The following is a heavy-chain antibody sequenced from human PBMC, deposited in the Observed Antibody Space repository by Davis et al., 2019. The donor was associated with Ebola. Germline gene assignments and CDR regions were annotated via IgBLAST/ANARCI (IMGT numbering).Heavy chain of an antibody. CDR3: ARSLGYCSSTSCYTGLRFDP. D-gene: IGHD2-2*02. J-gene: IGHJ5*02. CDR1: GYTFTGYY. Sequence: ASVKVSCKASGYTFTGYYMHWVRQAPGQGLEWMGWINPNSGGTNYAQKFQGRVTMTRDTSISTAYMELSRLRSDDTAVYYCARSLGYCSSTSCYTGLRFDPWGQGTLVTVSS. CDR2: INPNSGGT. V-gene: IGHV1-2*02.